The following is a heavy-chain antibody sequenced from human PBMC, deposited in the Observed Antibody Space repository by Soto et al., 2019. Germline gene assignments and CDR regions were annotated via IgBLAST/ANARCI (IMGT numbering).Heavy chain of an antibody. CDR2: IYYSGST. CDR1: GGSISSGGYY. Sequence: SETLSLTCTVSGGSISSGGYYWSWIRQHPGKGLEWIGYIYYSGSTYYNPSLKSRVTISVDTSKNQFSLKLSSVTAADTAVYYCARDITGDFNWFDPWGQGTLVNVSS. V-gene: IGHV4-31*03. D-gene: IGHD7-27*01. J-gene: IGHJ5*02. CDR3: ARDITGDFNWFDP.